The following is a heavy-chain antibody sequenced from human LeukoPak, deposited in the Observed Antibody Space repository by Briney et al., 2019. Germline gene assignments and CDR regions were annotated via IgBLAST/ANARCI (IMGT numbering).Heavy chain of an antibody. D-gene: IGHD3-22*01. V-gene: IGHV4-59*01. CDR1: GGSISSYY. Sequence: SETLSLTCTVSGGSISSYYWSWIRQPPGKGLEWIGYIYYSGSTNYNPSPKSRVTISVDTSKNQFSLKLSSVTAADTAVYYCARGVLLLTFDYWGQGTLVTVSS. CDR2: IYYSGST. CDR3: ARGVLLLTFDY. J-gene: IGHJ4*02.